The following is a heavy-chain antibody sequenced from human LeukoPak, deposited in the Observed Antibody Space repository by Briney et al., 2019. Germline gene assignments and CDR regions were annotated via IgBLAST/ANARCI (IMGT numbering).Heavy chain of an antibody. CDR1: GYSFTSSW. CDR3: ARSDDEVAPFDY. CDR2: INPGDSDT. D-gene: IGHD5-12*01. Sequence: GESLKISCQASGYSFTSSWIGWARQMPGKGLERMAIINPGDSDTRYSPSFQGQVTISADKSISTVYLQWGSLKASDTAMYYCARSDDEVAPFDYWGQGTLVTVSS. J-gene: IGHJ4*02. V-gene: IGHV5-51*01.